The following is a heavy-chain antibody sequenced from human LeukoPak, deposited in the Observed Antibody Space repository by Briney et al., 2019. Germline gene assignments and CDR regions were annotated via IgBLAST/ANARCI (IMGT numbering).Heavy chain of an antibody. CDR2: INPNSGGT. CDR3: ARWYSSSSGNWFDP. Sequence: ASVKVSCKASGYTFTGYYMHWVRQAPGQGLEWMGWINPNSGGTNFAQKFQGRVTMTRDTSISTAYMELSRLRSDDTAVYYCARWYSSSSGNWFDPWGQGTLVTVSS. J-gene: IGHJ5*02. V-gene: IGHV1-2*02. D-gene: IGHD6-6*01. CDR1: GYTFTGYY.